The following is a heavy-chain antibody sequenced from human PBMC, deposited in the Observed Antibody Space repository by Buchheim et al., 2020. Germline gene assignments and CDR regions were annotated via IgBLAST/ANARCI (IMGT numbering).Heavy chain of an antibody. J-gene: IGHJ4*02. CDR3: ARDNETYYYDSSGYYYPYYFDY. Sequence: VQLVESGGGLVQPGGSLRLSCAASGFTFSDYYMSWIRQAPGKGLEWVSYISSSGSTIYYADSVKGRFTISRDNAKNSLYLQMNSLRAEDTAVYYCARDNETYYYDSSGYYYPYYFDYWGQGTL. CDR2: ISSSGSTI. V-gene: IGHV3-11*01. D-gene: IGHD3-22*01. CDR1: GFTFSDYY.